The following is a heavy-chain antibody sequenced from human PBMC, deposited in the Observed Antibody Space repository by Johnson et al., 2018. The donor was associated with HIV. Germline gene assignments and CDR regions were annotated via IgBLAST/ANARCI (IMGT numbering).Heavy chain of an antibody. CDR3: AKTEDAFDI. J-gene: IGHJ3*02. CDR2: ISSDGCNE. V-gene: IGHV3-30-3*02. Sequence: VRQAPGRGLEWMAVISSDGCNEYYSDSVKGRFTISRDNSKNTLYLQMNSLRAEDTAVYYCAKTEDAFDIWGQGTMVTVSS.